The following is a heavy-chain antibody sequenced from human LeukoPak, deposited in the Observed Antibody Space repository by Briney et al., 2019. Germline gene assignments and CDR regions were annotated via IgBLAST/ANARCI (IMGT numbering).Heavy chain of an antibody. CDR3: ARERDSGYEGRWGWFDP. J-gene: IGHJ5*02. CDR1: GYTFTGYY. CDR2: INPNSGGT. Sequence: GASVKVSCKASGYTFTGYYMHWVRQAPGQGLEWMGWINPNSGGTNYAQKFQGRVTMTRDTSISTAYMELSRLRSDDTAVYYCARERDSGYEGRWGWFDPWGQGTLVTVSS. V-gene: IGHV1-2*02. D-gene: IGHD5-12*01.